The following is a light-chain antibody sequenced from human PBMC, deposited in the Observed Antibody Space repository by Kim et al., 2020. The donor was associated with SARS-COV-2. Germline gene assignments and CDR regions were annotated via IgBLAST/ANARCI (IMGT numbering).Light chain of an antibody. CDR2: AAS. Sequence: DIQMTQSPSSLSVSVGDRVTITCRASQGITNSLAWYQQKPGKVPQLLIYAASALQSGVPSPFSGSGSGTDFTLTISSLQPEDVATYYCQKYNSAPWTFGQGTKVDIK. J-gene: IGKJ1*01. CDR1: QGITNS. CDR3: QKYNSAPWT. V-gene: IGKV1-27*01.